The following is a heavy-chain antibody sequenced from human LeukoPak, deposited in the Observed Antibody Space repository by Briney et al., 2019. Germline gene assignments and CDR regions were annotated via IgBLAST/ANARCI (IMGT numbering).Heavy chain of an antibody. D-gene: IGHD2-2*01. V-gene: IGHV3-23*01. J-gene: IGHJ5*02. CDR2: ISGSGGST. Sequence: GGALRLSWAASGFTFGSYAISWVRQAPGKGLEWVSAISGSGGSTYYADSVKGRFTISRDNSKNTLYLKMNSLRAEDTAVYYCAKGHCSSTSCYVYNWFDPWGQGTLVTVSS. CDR3: AKGHCSSTSCYVYNWFDP. CDR1: GFTFGSYA.